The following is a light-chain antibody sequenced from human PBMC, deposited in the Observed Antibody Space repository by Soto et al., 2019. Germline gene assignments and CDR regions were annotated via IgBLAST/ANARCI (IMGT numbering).Light chain of an antibody. J-gene: IGLJ3*02. V-gene: IGLV2-8*01. CDR1: SSDVGAYNY. CDR3: TSYAGSNIWV. CDR2: EVS. Sequence: QSVLTQPPSASGSPGQSVTISCTGTSSDVGAYNYVSWYQQYPGIAPKLMIYEVSKRPSGVPDRFSGSKSGKTASLTVSGLQPEDEADYYCTSYAGSNIWVFGGGTKVTVI.